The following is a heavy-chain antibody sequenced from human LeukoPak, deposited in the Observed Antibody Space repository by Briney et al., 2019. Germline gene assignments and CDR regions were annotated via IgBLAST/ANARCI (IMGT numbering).Heavy chain of an antibody. J-gene: IGHJ2*01. Sequence: ASVKVSCKASGYTFTSYYMHWVRQAPGQGLEWMGIINPSGGSTSYAQKFQGRVTMTRDMSTSTVYMELTSLRTDDTAVYYCARRWFFDLWGRGTLVTVSS. V-gene: IGHV1-46*01. CDR3: ARRWFFDL. CDR1: GYTFTSYY. CDR2: INPSGGST.